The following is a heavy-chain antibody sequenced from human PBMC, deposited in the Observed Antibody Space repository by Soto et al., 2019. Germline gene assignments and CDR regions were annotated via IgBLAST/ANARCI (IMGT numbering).Heavy chain of an antibody. V-gene: IGHV3-30*03. D-gene: IGHD4-17*01. CDR1: GFTFSSYG. CDR3: ARGDYSDYFDY. CDR2: ISYDGSNK. Sequence: QVQLVESGGGVVQSGMSLRLSCAASGFTFSSYGMHWVRQAPGKGLEWVAVISYDGSNKYYADSVKGRFTISRDSSKNTLYLQMNSLRAEDTAVYYCARGDYSDYFDYWGQGTLVTVSS. J-gene: IGHJ4*02.